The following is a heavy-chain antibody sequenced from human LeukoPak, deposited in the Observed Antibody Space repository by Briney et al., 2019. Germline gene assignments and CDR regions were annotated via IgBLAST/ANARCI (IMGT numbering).Heavy chain of an antibody. D-gene: IGHD6-19*01. CDR3: ARDDTSGWYDWNYFDY. Sequence: ASVKVSCKASGYTFTGYYMHWVRQAPGQGLEWMGWINPNSGGTNYAQKFQGRVTMTRDTSISTAHMELSRLRSDDTAVYYCARDDTSGWYDWNYFDYWGQGTLVTVSS. J-gene: IGHJ4*02. CDR2: INPNSGGT. V-gene: IGHV1-2*02. CDR1: GYTFTGYY.